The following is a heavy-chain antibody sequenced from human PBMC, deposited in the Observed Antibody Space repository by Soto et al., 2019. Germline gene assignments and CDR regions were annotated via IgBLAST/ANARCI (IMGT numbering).Heavy chain of an antibody. J-gene: IGHJ5*02. CDR3: ARASLAVAAPGWFDP. CDR1: GYSISSGHY. CDR2: IYHSGST. D-gene: IGHD6-19*01. Sequence: SETLSLTCAVSGYSISSGHYWGWIRQPPGKGLEWIGSIYHSGSTYYNPSLKSRVTISVDTSKNQFSLKLSSVTAADTAVYYCARASLAVAAPGWFDPWGQGTLVTVSS. V-gene: IGHV4-38-2*01.